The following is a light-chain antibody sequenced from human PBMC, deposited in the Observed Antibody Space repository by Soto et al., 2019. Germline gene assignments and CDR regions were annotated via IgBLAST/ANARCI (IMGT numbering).Light chain of an antibody. CDR2: DAS. Sequence: IQLTRSPSSLSASVGARVTVTCRASDDITNYLAWYQQKAGKDPKLLIYDASTLYSGVPSRFRGSGSGTDFTLTISRLQPEDIATYYCKQYENLPTFGKGIRLVIK. V-gene: IGKV1-33*01. J-gene: IGKJ5*01. CDR3: KQYENLPT. CDR1: DDITNY.